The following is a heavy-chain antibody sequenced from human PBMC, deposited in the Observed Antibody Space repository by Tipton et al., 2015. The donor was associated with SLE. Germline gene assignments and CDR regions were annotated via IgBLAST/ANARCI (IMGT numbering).Heavy chain of an antibody. V-gene: IGHV3-30*04. CDR3: AREGNWAGEVDY. J-gene: IGHJ4*02. CDR1: GFTFSSYT. Sequence: SLRLSCAASGFTFSSYTMHWVRQAPGKGLEWVVVISYDVSYKYYSDSVKGRFTISRDNSKNTMYLQMNSLRAEDTAVYYCAREGNWAGEVDYWGQGTLVTVSS. CDR2: ISYDVSYK. D-gene: IGHD7-27*01.